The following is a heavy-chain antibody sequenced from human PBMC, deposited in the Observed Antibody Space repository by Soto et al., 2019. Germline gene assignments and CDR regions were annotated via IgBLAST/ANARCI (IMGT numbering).Heavy chain of an antibody. CDR1: GYTLTDLS. V-gene: IGHV1-24*01. Sequence: ASVKVSCKVSGYTLTDLSMQWVRQAPGKGLEWMGGFDPEDGETIYAQKFQGRVTMTEDTATDTAYMELSSLRSEDTALYFCETHRSGRFWEWLPEGSLGYWGQGPLATASS. J-gene: IGHJ4*02. CDR3: ETHRSGRFWEWLPEGSLGY. CDR2: FDPEDGET. D-gene: IGHD3-3*01.